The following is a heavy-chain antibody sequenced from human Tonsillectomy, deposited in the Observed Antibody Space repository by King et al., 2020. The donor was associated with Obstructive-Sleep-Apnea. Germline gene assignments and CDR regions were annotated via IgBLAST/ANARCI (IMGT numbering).Heavy chain of an antibody. V-gene: IGHV5-51*01. CDR3: ARRETRNWYFDY. Sequence: VQLVESGAEVKKPGESLKISCKGSGYSFTSYWIGWVRQMPGKGLEWMGIIYPDDSGTRYCPSFQGQVTISADKSISTAFLQWSSLKASDTAIYYCARRETRNWYFDYWGQGTLVTVSS. J-gene: IGHJ4*02. CDR2: IYPDDSGT. D-gene: IGHD1-1*01. CDR1: GYSFTSYW.